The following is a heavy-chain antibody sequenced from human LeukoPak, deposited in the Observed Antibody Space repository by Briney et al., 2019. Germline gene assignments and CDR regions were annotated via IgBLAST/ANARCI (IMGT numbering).Heavy chain of an antibody. CDR2: IKQDGREK. CDR1: GFTFSSYW. D-gene: IGHD2-15*01. J-gene: IGHJ4*02. CDR3: AADSGGSRY. Sequence: GGSLRLSCAASGFTFSSYWMSWIRQAPGGGLEWVANIKQDGREKYYADSVKGRFTISRDNAKNSLYLQMSSLRVEDTAMYYCAADSGGSRYWGQGTLATVSS. V-gene: IGHV3-7*01.